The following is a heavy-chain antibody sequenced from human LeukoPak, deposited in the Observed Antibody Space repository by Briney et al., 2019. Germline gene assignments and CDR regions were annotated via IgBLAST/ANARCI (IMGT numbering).Heavy chain of an antibody. Sequence: SETLSLTCTVSGRSLSSSSYYWGGIPQPPGKGLEWTGSIYYSGSTYYHPSLKSGVTISVDTSKSQFSSKLSSVTAADTAVYYCARLVVLGYYSNTSCASRRFDPWGQGTLVTVSS. D-gene: IGHD2-2*01. CDR3: ARLVVLGYYSNTSCASRRFDP. CDR2: IYYSGST. V-gene: IGHV4-39*07. J-gene: IGHJ5*02. CDR1: GRSLSSSSYY.